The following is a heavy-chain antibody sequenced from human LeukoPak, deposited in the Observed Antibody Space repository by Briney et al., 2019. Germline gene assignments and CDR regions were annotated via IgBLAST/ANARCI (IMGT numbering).Heavy chain of an antibody. J-gene: IGHJ4*02. V-gene: IGHV3-48*04. CDR1: GFTFSSYA. Sequence: PGGSLRLSCAASGFTFSSYAMSWVRQAPGKGLEWVSYISSSGGTIYFADSVKDRFTISRDNAKNPLDLQMNSLRAEDTAMYYCARAAVVTSPFDYWGQGTLVTVSS. D-gene: IGHD4-23*01. CDR2: ISSSGGTI. CDR3: ARAAVVTSPFDY.